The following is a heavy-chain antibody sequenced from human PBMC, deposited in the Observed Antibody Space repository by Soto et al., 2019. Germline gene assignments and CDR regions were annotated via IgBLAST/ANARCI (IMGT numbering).Heavy chain of an antibody. CDR3: VRVRVAPRLHYFFDY. Sequence: QVQLVESGGGVVQPGRSPRLSCAASGFTFSNNAMHWVRQAPGKGLEWVAIVSYDGSNQYYADSIKGRFTISKDNSKNTLYMQMSSMIPEDTFVYYCVRVRVAPRLHYFFDYWGLGTLVTVS. J-gene: IGHJ4*02. V-gene: IGHV3-30-3*01. CDR2: VSYDGSNQ. D-gene: IGHD6-25*01. CDR1: GFTFSNNA.